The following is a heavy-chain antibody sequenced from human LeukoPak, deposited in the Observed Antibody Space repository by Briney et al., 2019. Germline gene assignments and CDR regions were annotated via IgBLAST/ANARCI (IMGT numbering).Heavy chain of an antibody. Sequence: ASVKVSCKASGYTFTSYGISWVRQAPGQGLEWMGWISAYNGNTNYAQKLQGRVTTTTDTSTSTAYMELRSLRSDDTAVYYCARGTPILRTKRPPRPQNDYWGQGTLVTVSS. V-gene: IGHV1-18*01. CDR3: ARGTPILRTKRPPRPQNDY. CDR1: GYTFTSYG. J-gene: IGHJ4*02. D-gene: IGHD4-17*01. CDR2: ISAYNGNT.